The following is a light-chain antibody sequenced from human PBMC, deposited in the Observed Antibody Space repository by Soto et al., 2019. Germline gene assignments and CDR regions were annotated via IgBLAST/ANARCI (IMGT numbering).Light chain of an antibody. J-gene: IGKJ4*01. CDR2: DVS. CDR3: QQYDCYPLS. CDR1: QSINNL. V-gene: IGKV1-5*01. Sequence: VHMTQSPSTLSASVGDRVTITCRASQSINNLLAWYQQKPGKAPKFLIYDVSTLESGVPSRFSGSGSGTEFTLTISSLQPEDCAAYYCQQYDCYPLSFGGGTTVDIK.